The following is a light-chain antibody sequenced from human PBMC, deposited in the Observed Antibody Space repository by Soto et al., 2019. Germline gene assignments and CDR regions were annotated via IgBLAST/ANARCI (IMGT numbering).Light chain of an antibody. J-gene: IGKJ5*01. Sequence: VMTQSPATLSVSPGERATLSCRAAQGVTTNFAWYQQKSGQSPRLLIYDVSNRATGVPARFSGSGSETDFTLTSSGLRSEDSAVYFCQQYNNWPFSFGQGTRLEIK. CDR2: DVS. CDR3: QQYNNWPFS. CDR1: QGVTTN. V-gene: IGKV3-15*01.